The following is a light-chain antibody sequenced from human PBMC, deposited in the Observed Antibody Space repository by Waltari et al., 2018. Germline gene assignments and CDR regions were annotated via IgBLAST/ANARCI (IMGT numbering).Light chain of an antibody. CDR2: DVN. Sequence: QSALTQPASVSGSPGQSITISCTGSSSDVGGDDSVSWYEDHRGQAHKVIIYDVNKRPSGVSDRFSCSQSGNTASLTISGLQAEDEATFYCSSQSTKNGVIFGGGTKVTVL. J-gene: IGLJ2*01. CDR3: SSQSTKNGVI. V-gene: IGLV2-14*03. CDR1: SSDVGGDDS.